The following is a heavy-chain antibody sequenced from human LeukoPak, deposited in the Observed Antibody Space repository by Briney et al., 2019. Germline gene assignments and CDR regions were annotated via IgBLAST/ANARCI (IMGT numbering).Heavy chain of an antibody. D-gene: IGHD6-6*01. V-gene: IGHV3-74*01. Sequence: GGSLRLSCAASGFTFSSYWMHWVRQAPGKGLVWVSRINSDGSSTSYADSVKGRFTISRDNAKNTLYLQMNSLRAEDTAVYYCASNQGSIAAQDAFDIWGQGTMVTVSS. J-gene: IGHJ3*02. CDR2: INSDGSST. CDR1: GFTFSSYW. CDR3: ASNQGSIAAQDAFDI.